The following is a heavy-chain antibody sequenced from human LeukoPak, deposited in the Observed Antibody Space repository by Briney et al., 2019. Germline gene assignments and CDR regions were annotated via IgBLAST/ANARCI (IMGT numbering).Heavy chain of an antibody. V-gene: IGHV3-30*18. CDR3: AKDWDYRAYTSSWFIDY. D-gene: IGHD6-13*01. J-gene: IGHJ4*02. Sequence: GGSLRLSCAASGFTFSSYGMHWVRQAPGKGLEWVAAVSYDGSDKYYADSVKGRFTISRDNSKNTLDLQMNSLRAEDTAVFYCAKDWDYRAYTSSWFIDYWGQGTLVTVSS. CDR1: GFTFSSYG. CDR2: VSYDGSDK.